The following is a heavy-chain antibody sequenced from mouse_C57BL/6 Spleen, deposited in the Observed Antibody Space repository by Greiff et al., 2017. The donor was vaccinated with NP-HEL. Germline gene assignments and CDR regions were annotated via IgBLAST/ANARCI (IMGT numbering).Heavy chain of an antibody. Sequence: VQLKESGPGLVKPSQSLSLTCSVTGYSITSGYYWNWIRQFPGNKLEWMGYISYDGSNNYNPSLKNRISITRDTSKNQFFLKLNSVTTEDTATYYWARERDDYDAGFAYWGQGTLVTVSA. V-gene: IGHV3-6*01. CDR2: ISYDGSN. CDR1: GYSITSGYY. J-gene: IGHJ3*01. D-gene: IGHD2-4*01. CDR3: ARERDDYDAGFAY.